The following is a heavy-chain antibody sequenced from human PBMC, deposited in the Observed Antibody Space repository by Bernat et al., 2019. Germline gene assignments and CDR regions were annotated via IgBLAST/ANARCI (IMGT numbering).Heavy chain of an antibody. V-gene: IGHV4-39*07. CDR1: GGSISSTTYY. CDR3: AREGLSSSIDY. D-gene: IGHD2-2*01. J-gene: IGHJ4*02. Sequence: QLQLQESGPGLVKPSETLSLTCTVSGGSISSTTYYWGWIRQPPGKGLEWIGSIYYSGSTYYNPSLKSRVTISVDTSKNQFSLKLSSVTAADTAVYYCAREGLSSSIDYWGQGTLVTVSS. CDR2: IYYSGST.